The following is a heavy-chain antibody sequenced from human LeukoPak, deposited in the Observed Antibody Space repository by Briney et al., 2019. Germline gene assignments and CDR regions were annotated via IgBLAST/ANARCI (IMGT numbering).Heavy chain of an antibody. V-gene: IGHV3-15*05. CDR1: GFTFSNAW. CDR2: IKSETDGGTT. CDR3: TTNRPHCSGGSCSDY. J-gene: IGHJ4*02. Sequence: GSLRLSCVASGFTFSNAWMSWVRQAPGKGLEWVGRIKSETDGGTTAYAAPVKGRFTISRDDSENTLYLQMNSLKTEDTALYYCTTNRPHCSGGSCSDYWGQGTLVTVSS. D-gene: IGHD2-15*01.